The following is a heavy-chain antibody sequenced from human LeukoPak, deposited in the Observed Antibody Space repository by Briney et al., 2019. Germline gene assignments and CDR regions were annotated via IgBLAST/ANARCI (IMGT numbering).Heavy chain of an antibody. V-gene: IGHV3-23*01. J-gene: IGHJ6*03. CDR1: GFPFSNFA. CDR3: AKFEGALLGNYYMDV. Sequence: GGSLRLFCAASGFPFSNFAMSWGRQAPGKGLEGVSTISGGGDNTYFADSVKGRFTISRDNSKNTLFLQMVSLRAEDTAVYYCAKFEGALLGNYYMDVWGKGTTVTVSS. CDR2: ISGGGDNT.